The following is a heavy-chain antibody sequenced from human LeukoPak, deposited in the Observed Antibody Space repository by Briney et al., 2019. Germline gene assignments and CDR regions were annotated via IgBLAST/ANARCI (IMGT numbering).Heavy chain of an antibody. CDR2: IIPHFGTV. D-gene: IGHD3-22*01. CDR3: ARAYYYDSTGPFDS. Sequence: SVKVSCKASGGAFRNCAISWVRLAPGQGLEWMGGIIPHFGTVKYAQKFQGRVTITADESTSTAYMELTSLRSEDTAVYYCARAYYYDSTGPFDSWGQGTLVTVSS. V-gene: IGHV1-69*13. J-gene: IGHJ4*02. CDR1: GGAFRNCA.